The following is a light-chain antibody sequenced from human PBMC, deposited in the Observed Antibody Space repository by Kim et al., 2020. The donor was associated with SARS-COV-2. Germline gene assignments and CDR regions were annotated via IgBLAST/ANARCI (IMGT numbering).Light chain of an antibody. V-gene: IGKV3-20*01. J-gene: IGKJ4*01. CDR2: GAS. CDR3: QQYGSSPLT. Sequence: EIVLTQSPGTLSLSPGEKATLSCRASQRVSNSYLAWYQQKFGQAPRLLMYGASGRATGIPDRFSGSGSGTDFTLTISRLEPEDFAVYYCQQYGSSPLTFGGGTKVDIK. CDR1: QRVSNSY.